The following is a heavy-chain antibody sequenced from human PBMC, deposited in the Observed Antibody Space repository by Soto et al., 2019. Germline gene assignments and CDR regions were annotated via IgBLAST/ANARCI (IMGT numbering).Heavy chain of an antibody. Sequence: GGPLRLFXGCSVFTFSVFYINWIRQAPGKGLEWVSYIDSSGTIRYYADSVRGRFTISRDNARNSVSLQMSSLGAGDPAVFLCPTRQNSEGLSDVGGQGTTFPAPS. CDR1: VFTFSVFY. J-gene: IGHJ6*02. V-gene: IGHV3-11*04. CDR2: IDSSGTIR. CDR3: PTRQNSEGLSDV. D-gene: IGHD1-1*01.